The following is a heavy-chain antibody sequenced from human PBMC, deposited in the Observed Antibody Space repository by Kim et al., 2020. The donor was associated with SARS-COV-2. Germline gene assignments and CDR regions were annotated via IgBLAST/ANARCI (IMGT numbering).Heavy chain of an antibody. CDR1: GGSISSSSYY. CDR3: ASMGSSTVLRYFDWSNWFDP. D-gene: IGHD3-9*01. CDR2: IYYSGST. V-gene: IGHV4-39*01. Sequence: SETLSLTCTVSGGSISSSSYYWGWIRHPPGKGLEWIGSIYYSGSTYYNPSLKSRITISVDTSKNQSSLKMSSVTAAETAVYYCASMGSSTVLRYFDWSNWFDPWGRGSLVTVS. J-gene: IGHJ5*02.